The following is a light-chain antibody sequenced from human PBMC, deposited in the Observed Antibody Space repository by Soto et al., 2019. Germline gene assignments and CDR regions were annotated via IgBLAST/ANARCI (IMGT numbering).Light chain of an antibody. CDR3: QQYGSSSIT. J-gene: IGKJ5*01. CDR1: QGVSRSY. CDR2: AAS. V-gene: IGKV3-20*01. Sequence: EIVLTQSPGTLSLSPGERATLFCRASQGVSRSYFAWYQQKPGQAPRLLIYAASSRATGVPDRFSGSGSGTDFTFTISRLEPEDFVVFYCQQYGSSSITFGQGTRLEIK.